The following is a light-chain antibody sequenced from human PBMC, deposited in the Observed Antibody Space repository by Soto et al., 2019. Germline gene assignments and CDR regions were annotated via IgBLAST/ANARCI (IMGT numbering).Light chain of an antibody. V-gene: IGKV1-12*01. CDR3: LQDFNYPLT. Sequence: DIQITPSPSSLSASLGDRGTIHFRATQGIGSWLAWYQQKPGKAPKLLIYAASSLQSGVPSRFSGSGSGTDFTLTISSLQPEDFATYSCLQDFNYPLTFGGGTKVDIK. CDR1: QGIGSW. J-gene: IGKJ4*01. CDR2: AAS.